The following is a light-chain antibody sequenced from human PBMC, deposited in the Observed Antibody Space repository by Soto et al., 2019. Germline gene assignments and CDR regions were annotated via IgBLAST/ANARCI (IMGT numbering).Light chain of an antibody. V-gene: IGKV1-5*03. Sequence: DRQRTQSPSTLSASVGDRVTITCRASQSISSWLAWYQQKPGRASKLLIYKASSLETGVPSRFSGSGSGTEFTLIICSLQPDDFASYYCQQHGSSSPWTFGQGTKVEIK. J-gene: IGKJ1*01. CDR2: KAS. CDR1: QSISSW. CDR3: QQHGSSSPWT.